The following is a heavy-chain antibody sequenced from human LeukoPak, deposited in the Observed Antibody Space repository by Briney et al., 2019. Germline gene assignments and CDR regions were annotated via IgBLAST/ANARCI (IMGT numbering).Heavy chain of an antibody. Sequence: ASVKVSCKASGYTFTSYYMHWVRQAPGQGLEWMGIINPSGGSTSYAQKFQGRVTMTRDMSTSTVYMELSSLRSEDTAVYYCARTTGYVWGSYRFLTQYYFDYWGQGTLVTVSS. CDR1: GYTFTSYY. CDR2: INPSGGST. J-gene: IGHJ4*02. D-gene: IGHD3-16*02. V-gene: IGHV1-46*01. CDR3: ARTTGYVWGSYRFLTQYYFDY.